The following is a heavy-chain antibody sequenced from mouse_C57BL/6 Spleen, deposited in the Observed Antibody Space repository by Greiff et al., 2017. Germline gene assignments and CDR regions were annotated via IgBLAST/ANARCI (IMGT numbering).Heavy chain of an antibody. D-gene: IGHD4-1*01. CDR2: IWSGGST. J-gene: IGHJ4*01. CDR1: GFSLTSYG. V-gene: IGHV2-2*01. CDR3: ARNWDHEAYAMDY. Sequence: VQVVESGPGLVQPSQSLSITCTVSGFSLTSYGVHWVRQSPGKGLEWLGVIWSGGSTDYNAAFISRLSISKDNSKSQVFFKMNSLRADDTAIYYCARNWDHEAYAMDYWGQGTSVTVSS.